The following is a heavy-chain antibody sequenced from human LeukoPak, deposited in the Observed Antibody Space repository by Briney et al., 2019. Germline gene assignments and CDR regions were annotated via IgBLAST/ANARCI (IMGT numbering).Heavy chain of an antibody. CDR3: AKDQLGPTYCSGGSCYLNWFDP. V-gene: IGHV3-30*18. CDR2: ISYDGSNK. CDR1: GFTFSSYG. D-gene: IGHD2-15*01. J-gene: IGHJ5*02. Sequence: TGGSLRLSCAASGFTFSSYGMHWVRQAPGKGLEWVAVISYDGSNKYYADSVKGRFIISRDNSKNTLYLQMNSLRAGDTAVYYCAKDQLGPTYCSGGSCYLNWFDPWGQGTLVTVSS.